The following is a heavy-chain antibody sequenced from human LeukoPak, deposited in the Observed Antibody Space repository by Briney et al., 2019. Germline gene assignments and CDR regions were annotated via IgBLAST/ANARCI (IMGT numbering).Heavy chain of an antibody. CDR1: EFTFSSYW. Sequence: PGGSLRLSCAASEFTFSSYWMHWVRQAPGKGLVRVSAISGSGGSTYYADSVKGRFTISRDNSKNTLYLQMNSLRAEDTAVYYCAKEVLVYFSNYFDYWGQGTLVTVSS. CDR2: ISGSGGST. D-gene: IGHD3-22*01. CDR3: AKEVLVYFSNYFDY. V-gene: IGHV3-23*01. J-gene: IGHJ4*02.